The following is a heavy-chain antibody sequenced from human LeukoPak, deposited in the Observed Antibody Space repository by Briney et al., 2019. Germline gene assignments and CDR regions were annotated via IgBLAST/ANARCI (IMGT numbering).Heavy chain of an antibody. CDR2: ISYYGSNK. CDR1: GFTFSSYG. V-gene: IGHV3-30*18. CDR3: AKGEHGDY. Sequence: GGSLRLSCAASGFTFSSYGMHWVRQAPGKGLEWVAVISYYGSNKYYADSVKGRFTISRDNSKNTLYLQMNSLRAEDTAVYYCAKGEHGDYWGQGTLVTVSS. D-gene: IGHD1/OR15-1a*01. J-gene: IGHJ4*02.